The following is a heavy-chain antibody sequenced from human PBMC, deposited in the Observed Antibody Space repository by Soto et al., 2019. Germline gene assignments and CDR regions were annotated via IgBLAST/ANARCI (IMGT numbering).Heavy chain of an antibody. D-gene: IGHD2-2*01. CDR3: AGRCDSTTCLGHFDY. CDR2: ILPIFATA. CDR1: GGTFNNYV. Sequence: QVQLVQSGGEVKKPGSSVKVSCKASGGTFNNYVVNWVRQAPGQGLEWMGGILPIFATANYAQKFKGRVTITADKSTSTAYVELTSLRSEDTAVYYCAGRCDSTTCLGHFDYWGKGNLVTVAS. V-gene: IGHV1-69*06. J-gene: IGHJ4*02.